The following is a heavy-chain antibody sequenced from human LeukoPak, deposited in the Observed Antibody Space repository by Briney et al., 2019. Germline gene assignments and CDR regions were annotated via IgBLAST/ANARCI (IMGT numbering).Heavy chain of an antibody. J-gene: IGHJ5*02. D-gene: IGHD2-15*01. Sequence: PGGSLRLSCAASGFTFSSYAMHWVRQAPGKGLEWVAVISYDGSNKYYADSVKGRSTISRDNSKNTLYLQMNSLRAEDTAVYYCARVVRSRIVVVVAATLHGFDPWGQGTLVTVSS. CDR3: ARVVRSRIVVVVAATLHGFDP. CDR1: GFTFSSYA. CDR2: ISYDGSNK. V-gene: IGHV3-30-3*01.